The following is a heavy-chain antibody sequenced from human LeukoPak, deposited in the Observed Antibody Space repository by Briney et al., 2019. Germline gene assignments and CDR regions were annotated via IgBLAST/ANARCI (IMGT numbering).Heavy chain of an antibody. Sequence: SETLSLTCAVYGGSFSGYYWSWIRQPPGKGLEWIGEINHSGSTNYNPSLKSRVTISVDTSKNQFSLKLSSVTAADTAVYYCARGAGPPYYYYYGMDVWGQGTTVTVSS. CDR3: ARGAGPPYYYYYGMDV. CDR2: INHSGST. CDR1: GGSFSGYY. J-gene: IGHJ6*02. V-gene: IGHV4-34*01.